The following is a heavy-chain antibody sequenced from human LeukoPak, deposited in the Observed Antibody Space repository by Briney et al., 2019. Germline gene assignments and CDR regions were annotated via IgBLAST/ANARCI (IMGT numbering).Heavy chain of an antibody. J-gene: IGHJ5*02. CDR2: INHSGST. CDR1: GGSFSGYY. D-gene: IGHD6-19*01. CDR3: ARGRGAVAGITP. Sequence: PSETLSLTCAVYGGSFSGYYWSWIRQPPGKGLEWIGEINHSGSTNYNPSLKSRVTISVDTSKNRFSLKLSSVTAADTAVYYCARGRGAVAGITPWGQGTLVTVSS. V-gene: IGHV4-34*01.